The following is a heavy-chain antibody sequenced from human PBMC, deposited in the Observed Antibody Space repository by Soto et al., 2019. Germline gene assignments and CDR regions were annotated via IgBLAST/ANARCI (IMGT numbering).Heavy chain of an antibody. CDR3: ARDGRTTVTTTYWYFDL. V-gene: IGHV3-53*04. J-gene: IGHJ2*01. CDR1: GFTVSSNY. D-gene: IGHD4-17*01. CDR2: IYSGGST. Sequence: GGSLRLSCAASGFTVSSNYMSWVRQAPGKGLEWVSVIYSGGSTYYADSVKGRFTISRHNSKNTLYLQMNSLRAEDTAVYYCARDGRTTVTTTYWYFDLWGRGTLVTVSS.